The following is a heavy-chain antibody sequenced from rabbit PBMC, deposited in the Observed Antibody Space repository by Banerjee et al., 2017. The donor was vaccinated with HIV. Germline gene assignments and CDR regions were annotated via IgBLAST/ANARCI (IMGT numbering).Heavy chain of an antibody. CDR3: ARDDYGDYDYFDF. D-gene: IGHD2-1*01. CDR2: IYTGSGST. CDR1: GFDFSSYYY. J-gene: IGHJ6*01. Sequence: QSLEESGGDLVKPGASLTLTCTASGFDFSSYYYICWVRQAPGKGLEWIACIYTGSGSTWYASWVNGRFTISRNTKENTVTLQMTSLTAADTDTYFCARDDYGDYDYFDFWGPGTLVTVS. V-gene: IGHV1S43*01.